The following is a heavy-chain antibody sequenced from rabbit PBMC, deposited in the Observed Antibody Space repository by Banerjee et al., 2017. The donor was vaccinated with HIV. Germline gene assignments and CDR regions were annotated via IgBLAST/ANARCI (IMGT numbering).Heavy chain of an antibody. CDR2: IYGGSSGST. CDR1: GFSFSSSYW. Sequence: QEQLVESGGGLVQPEGSLTLTCTASGFSFSSSYWICWVRQAPGKGLEWIGCIYGGSSGSTYYASWAKGRFTISKTSSTTVTLQMPSLTAADTATYFCARTATGSGRWNLWGPGTLVTVS. D-gene: IGHD1-1*01. CDR3: ARTATGSGRWNL. J-gene: IGHJ4*01. V-gene: IGHV1S45*01.